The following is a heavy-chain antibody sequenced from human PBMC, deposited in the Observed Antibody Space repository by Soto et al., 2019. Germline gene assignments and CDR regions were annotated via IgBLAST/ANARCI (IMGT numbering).Heavy chain of an antibody. D-gene: IGHD3-22*01. CDR3: ARGFYDESDAFDI. CDR1: GGSFSGYY. V-gene: IGHV4-34*01. Sequence: PSETLSLTCAVYGGSFSGYYWSWIRQPPGKGLEWIGEINHSGSTNYNPSLKSRVTISVDTSKNQFSLKLSSVTAADTAVYYCARGFYDESDAFDIWGQGTMVTVS. CDR2: INHSGST. J-gene: IGHJ3*02.